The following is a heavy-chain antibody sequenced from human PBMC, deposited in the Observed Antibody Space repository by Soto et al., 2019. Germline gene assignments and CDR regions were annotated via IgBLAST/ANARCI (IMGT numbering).Heavy chain of an antibody. Sequence: QLQLQESGPGLVKPSETLSLTCTVSGGSISSSSYYWGWIRQPPGKGLEWIGSIYYSGSTYYNPFLKSRLTISFDTAQNHFSLKLSSVTAADTAVYYCARQYGSGSYYLPYYYYGKDVWGQGTTVTVSS. D-gene: IGHD3-10*01. CDR2: IYYSGST. J-gene: IGHJ6*02. V-gene: IGHV4-39*01. CDR1: GGSISSSSYY. CDR3: ARQYGSGSYYLPYYYYGKDV.